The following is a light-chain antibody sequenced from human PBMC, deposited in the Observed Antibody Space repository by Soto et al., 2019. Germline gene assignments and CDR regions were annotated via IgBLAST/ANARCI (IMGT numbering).Light chain of an antibody. J-gene: IGKJ1*01. Sequence: DIQMTQSPPSLSASVGDRVTITCRSSQGISNYLAWYQQKPGKAPKLLIYDASSLESGVPSRFSGSGSGTEFTLTISSLQPDDFATYYCQQYNSWWTFGQGTKVDIK. V-gene: IGKV1-5*01. CDR2: DAS. CDR1: QGISNY. CDR3: QQYNSWWT.